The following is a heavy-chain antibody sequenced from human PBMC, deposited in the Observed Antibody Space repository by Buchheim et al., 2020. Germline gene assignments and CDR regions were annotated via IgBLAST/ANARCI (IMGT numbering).Heavy chain of an antibody. CDR1: GFTFSSYA. Sequence: EVQLLESGGGLVQPGGSLRLSCAASGFTFSSYAMSWVRQAPGKGLEWVSAISGSGGSTYYADSVKGRFTISRANSKNTRYLQMNSLRAEDTALYYCAKDIGGGGIAVAGYYYYYYGMDVWGQGTT. CDR2: ISGSGGST. D-gene: IGHD6-19*01. CDR3: AKDIGGGGIAVAGYYYYYYGMDV. J-gene: IGHJ6*02. V-gene: IGHV3-23*01.